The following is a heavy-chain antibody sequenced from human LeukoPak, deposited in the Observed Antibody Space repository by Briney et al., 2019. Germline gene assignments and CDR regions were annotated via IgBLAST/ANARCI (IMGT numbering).Heavy chain of an antibody. V-gene: IGHV3-11*04. J-gene: IGHJ4*02. D-gene: IGHD4/OR15-4a*01. CDR2: ITSSGSTI. CDR1: GFTFSEYY. CDR3: ARRAGAYSHPYDY. Sequence: GGSLRLSCAASGFTFSEYYMSWIRQAPGKGLEWISYITSSGSTIYYADSVKGRFTISRDNAKNSLYLQMNSLRAEDTAVYYCARRAGAYSHPYDYWGQGTLVTVSS.